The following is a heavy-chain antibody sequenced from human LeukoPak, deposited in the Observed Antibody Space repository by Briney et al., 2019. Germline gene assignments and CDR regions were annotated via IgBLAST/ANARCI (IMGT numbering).Heavy chain of an antibody. D-gene: IGHD6-13*01. CDR3: ARALGIAAAGTNAFDI. CDR1: GYTFTSYE. V-gene: IGHV1-8*01. Sequence: GASVKVSCKASGYTFTSYEINWVRQATGQGLEWMGWMNPNSGNTGYAQKFQGRVTMTRNTSISTAYMELSSLRSEDTAVYYCARALGIAAAGTNAFDIWGQGTMVTVSS. J-gene: IGHJ3*02. CDR2: MNPNSGNT.